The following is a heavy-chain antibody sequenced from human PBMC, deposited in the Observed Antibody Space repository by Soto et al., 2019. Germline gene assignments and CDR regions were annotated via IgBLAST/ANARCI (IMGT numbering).Heavy chain of an antibody. Sequence: QVQLVQSGPEVKMPGASVKVSCKTSGYTFTAYGLAWLRQAPGQRPEWMGWVGTNDDRTNYAQKFQGRVTMTTDRSTTTTYMELRSLRADDTAVYYCTRELNTESSAYYSFAYWGQGTLVTVSS. CDR1: GYTFTAYG. D-gene: IGHD3-22*01. J-gene: IGHJ4*02. CDR2: VGTNDDRT. CDR3: TRELNTESSAYYSFAY. V-gene: IGHV1-18*01.